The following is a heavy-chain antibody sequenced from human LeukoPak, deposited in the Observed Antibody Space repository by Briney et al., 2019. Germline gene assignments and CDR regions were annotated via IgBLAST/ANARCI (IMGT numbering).Heavy chain of an antibody. J-gene: IGHJ6*02. CDR1: GFTFSSYG. V-gene: IGHV3-30*18. D-gene: IGHD3-10*01. CDR3: AKDEYYYGSGVPYGMDV. Sequence: GRSLRLSCAASGFTFSSYGMHWVRQAPGKGLEWVAVIAYDGSNKYYADSVKGRFTISRDNSKNTLYLQMNSLRAEDTAVYYCAKDEYYYGSGVPYGMDVWGQGTTVTVSS. CDR2: IAYDGSNK.